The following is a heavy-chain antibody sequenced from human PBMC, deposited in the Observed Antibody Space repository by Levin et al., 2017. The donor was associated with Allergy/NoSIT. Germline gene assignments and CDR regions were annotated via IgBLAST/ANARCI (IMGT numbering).Heavy chain of an antibody. V-gene: IGHV1-3*03. CDR3: ARDGGSSDRDFDH. CDR2: INAGNSYT. Sequence: GESLKISCKASGYIFTTYAIHWLRQAPGQRPEWMGWINAGNSYTKYSQVFQNRLTITTNTSATSAYMELSSLRSGDPAVYYCARDGGSSDRDFDHWGQGTLVTVSS. CDR1: GYIFTTYA. J-gene: IGHJ4*02. D-gene: IGHD2-15*01.